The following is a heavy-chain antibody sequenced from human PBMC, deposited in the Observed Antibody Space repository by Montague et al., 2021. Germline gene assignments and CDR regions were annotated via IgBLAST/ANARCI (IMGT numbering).Heavy chain of an antibody. V-gene: IGHV4-39*01. CDR2: LDYSGTT. CDR3: ARHRSRHHSMAFVASDHYFYMDV. CDR1: GDPISSKGNF. Sequence: SETLSLTCSVSGDPISSKGNFWGWIRQPPGKGLEWIGVLDYSGTTYYSPSLRSRVTISVDTSKSQFSLKVTAVTAADTAVYYCARHRSRHHSMAFVASDHYFYMDVWGTGTTVAVSS. J-gene: IGHJ6*03. D-gene: IGHD2/OR15-2a*01.